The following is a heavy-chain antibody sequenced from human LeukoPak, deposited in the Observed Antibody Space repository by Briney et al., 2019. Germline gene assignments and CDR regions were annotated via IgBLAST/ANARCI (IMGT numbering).Heavy chain of an antibody. CDR3: ASLIAAAGLGFDP. V-gene: IGHV4-61*02. CDR1: GGSISSGSYY. J-gene: IGHJ5*02. D-gene: IGHD6-13*01. Sequence: SETLSLTCTVSGGSISSGSYYWRWIRQPAGKGLEWIGRIYTSGSTNYNPSLKSRVTISVDTSKNQFSLKLSSVTAADTAVYYCASLIAAAGLGFDPWGQGTLVTVSS. CDR2: IYTSGST.